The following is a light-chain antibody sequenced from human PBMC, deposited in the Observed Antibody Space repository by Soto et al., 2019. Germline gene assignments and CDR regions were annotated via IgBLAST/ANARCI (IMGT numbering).Light chain of an antibody. CDR1: SSDVGGYNY. J-gene: IGLJ2*01. Sequence: QSALTQPPSASGSPGQSVTISCTGTSSDVGGYNYVSWYQQHPGKAPKLMISEVSKRPSGVPDRFSGSKSGNTASLTVFGLQAEDEADYYCSSFAGNNNVVFGGGTKLTVL. CDR2: EVS. V-gene: IGLV2-8*01. CDR3: SSFAGNNNVV.